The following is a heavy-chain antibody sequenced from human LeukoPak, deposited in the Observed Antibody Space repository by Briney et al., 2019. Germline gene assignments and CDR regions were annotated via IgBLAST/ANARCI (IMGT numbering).Heavy chain of an antibody. D-gene: IGHD2-15*01. CDR2: IYYSGST. CDR3: ARNSGGEMFWYFDL. V-gene: IGHV4-59*08. CDR1: DVSISSHY. Sequence: SETLSLTCSVSDVSISSHYWSWLRQPPGKGLEWIGYIYYSGSTNYNPSLKSRVTISVDTSKNQFSLKLSSVTAADTAVYYCARNSGGEMFWYFDLWGRGTLVTVSS. J-gene: IGHJ2*01.